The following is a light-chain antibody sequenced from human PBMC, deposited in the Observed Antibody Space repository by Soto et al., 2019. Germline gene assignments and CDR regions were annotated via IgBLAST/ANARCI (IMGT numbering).Light chain of an antibody. CDR2: DGK. Sequence: QSALTQPASVSGSPGQSITIPCTGTSSDIGAYNFVSRYQQHPGKAPKLMLYDGKIRPAGVSNRFSGSKSGNTASLTLSGLQAEDEADYYCSSCTTSTTMIFGGGTKLTVL. V-gene: IGLV2-14*03. CDR1: SSDIGAYNF. CDR3: SSCTTSTTMI. J-gene: IGLJ2*01.